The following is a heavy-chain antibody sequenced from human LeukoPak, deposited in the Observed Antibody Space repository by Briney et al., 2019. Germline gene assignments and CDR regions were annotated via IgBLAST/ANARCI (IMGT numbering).Heavy chain of an antibody. CDR3: ARHREFSSSGNYFDY. Sequence: SETLSLTCSVSRGSISSNYWSWIRQPPGKPLEWIGYIYHSGSTTYNPSLKSRVTISLDTSKNQFSLKLRSVTAADTAVYYCARHREFSSSGNYFDYWGQGTLVTVSS. J-gene: IGHJ4*02. CDR1: RGSISSNY. D-gene: IGHD6-6*01. CDR2: IYHSGST. V-gene: IGHV4-59*08.